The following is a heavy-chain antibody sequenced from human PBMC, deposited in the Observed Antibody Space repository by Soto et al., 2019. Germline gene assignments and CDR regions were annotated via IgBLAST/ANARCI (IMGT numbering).Heavy chain of an antibody. D-gene: IGHD2-2*01. Sequence: GGSLRLSCAASGFTFSSYAMSWVRQAPGKGLEWVSAISGSGGSTYYADSVKGRFTISRDNSKNTLYLQMNSLRAEDTAVYYCAKDPPHNRYCSSTSCYDFFDGYWGQGT. CDR3: AKDPPHNRYCSSTSCYDFFDGY. CDR2: ISGSGGST. V-gene: IGHV3-23*01. J-gene: IGHJ4*02. CDR1: GFTFSSYA.